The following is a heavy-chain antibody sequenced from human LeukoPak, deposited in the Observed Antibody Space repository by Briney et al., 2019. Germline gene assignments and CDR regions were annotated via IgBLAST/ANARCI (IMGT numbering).Heavy chain of an antibody. Sequence: PSETLSLTCAVYGGSFSGYYWSWIRQPPGKGLEWIGESKHSGGTNYTPSLKSRVTISVDPSKKQFSLTLTSVTAADTAVYYCARGQWEVRGIIITQLDYWGQGSLVTVSS. V-gene: IGHV4-34*01. D-gene: IGHD3-10*01. CDR3: ARGQWEVRGIIITQLDY. J-gene: IGHJ4*02. CDR1: GGSFSGYY. CDR2: SKHSGGT.